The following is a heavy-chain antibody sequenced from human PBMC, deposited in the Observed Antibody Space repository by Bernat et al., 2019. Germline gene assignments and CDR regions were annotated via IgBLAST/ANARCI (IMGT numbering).Heavy chain of an antibody. CDR1: GDSVSSNSAA. CDR2: AYYRSKWYI. V-gene: IGHV6-1*01. Sequence: QVQLQQSGPGLVKPSQTLSLTCAISGDSVSSNSAAWNWIRQSPSRGLEWLGRAYYRSKWYIDYAPSVKSRITINPETSKNQFSLQLNSVTPDDTAVYYCARAFIAAAVVWFDLWGQGNLVTVCS. CDR3: ARAFIAAAVVWFDL. J-gene: IGHJ5*02. D-gene: IGHD6-13*01.